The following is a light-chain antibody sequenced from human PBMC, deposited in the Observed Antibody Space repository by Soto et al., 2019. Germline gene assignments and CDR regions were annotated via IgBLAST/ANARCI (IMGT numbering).Light chain of an antibody. CDR1: SSNIGGNT. CDR2: TSS. V-gene: IGLV1-44*01. Sequence: QSVLTQPSSASGTPGQRVTISCSGSSSNIGGNTVNWYQHLPGTAPKLLIYTSSQRPSGVPDRFSGSKSGTSASLAISGLQSEDEADYYCAAWDDSLNGYVFGTGTQLTVL. J-gene: IGLJ1*01. CDR3: AAWDDSLNGYV.